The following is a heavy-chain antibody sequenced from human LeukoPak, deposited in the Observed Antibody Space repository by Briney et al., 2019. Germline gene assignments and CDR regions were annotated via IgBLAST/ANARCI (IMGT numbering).Heavy chain of an antibody. CDR3: AGGSGWYFWDDY. D-gene: IGHD6-19*01. V-gene: IGHV4-4*07. CDR1: GGSISGYY. CDR2: IYTSGST. Sequence: SETLSLTCTVSGGSISGYYWSWIRQPAGKGLEWIGRIYTSGSTNYNPSLKSRVTMSVDTSKNQFSLTLSSVTAADTAVYYCAGGSGWYFWDDYWGQGTLVTVSS. J-gene: IGHJ4*02.